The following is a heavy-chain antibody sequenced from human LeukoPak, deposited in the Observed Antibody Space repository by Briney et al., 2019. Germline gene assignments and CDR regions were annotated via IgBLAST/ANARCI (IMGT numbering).Heavy chain of an antibody. V-gene: IGHV1-69*05. CDR3: ARSARNRKQWLDEYYFDY. J-gene: IGHJ4*02. D-gene: IGHD6-19*01. Sequence: SSVKVSCKASGGTFSSHAISWVRQAPGQGLEWMGRIIPIFGTANYAQKFQGRVTITTDESTSTAYMELSSLRSEDTAVYYCARSARNRKQWLDEYYFDYWGQGTLVTVSS. CDR2: IIPIFGTA. CDR1: GGTFSSHA.